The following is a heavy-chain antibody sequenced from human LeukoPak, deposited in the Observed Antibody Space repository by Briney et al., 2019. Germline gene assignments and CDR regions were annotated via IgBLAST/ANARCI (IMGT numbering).Heavy chain of an antibody. Sequence: GGSLRLSCATSGFSFSDAWMNWVRQAPGKGLEWVGRIRRNSDGGTIDYAAPEKGRFALSRDDSKNTLYLHMSSLQTEDTAVYYCATDFYDTTWGQGTLVTVSS. D-gene: IGHD3-22*01. CDR1: GFSFSDAW. CDR2: IRRNSDGGTI. J-gene: IGHJ5*02. CDR3: ATDFYDTT. V-gene: IGHV3-15*07.